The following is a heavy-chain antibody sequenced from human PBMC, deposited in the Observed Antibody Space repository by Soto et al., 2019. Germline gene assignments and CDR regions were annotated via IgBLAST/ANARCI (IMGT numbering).Heavy chain of an antibody. CDR1: GYTLTELS. J-gene: IGHJ5*02. Sequence: GPSVKVSCKVSGYTLTELSMHWVRQAPGKGLEWMGGFDPEDGETIYAQKFQGRVTMTEDTSTDTAYMELSSLRSEDTAAYYCATLSNDFWSGPNNWFDPWGQGTLVTVSS. CDR3: ATLSNDFWSGPNNWFDP. D-gene: IGHD3-3*01. CDR2: FDPEDGET. V-gene: IGHV1-24*01.